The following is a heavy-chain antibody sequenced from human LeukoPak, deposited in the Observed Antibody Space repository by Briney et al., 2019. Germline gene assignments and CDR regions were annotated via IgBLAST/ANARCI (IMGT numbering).Heavy chain of an antibody. CDR1: GGSISSNNYF. CDR3: ARLLTTNWFDL. Sequence: KPSGTPSLTCTVSGGSISSNNYFLGWIPPPPGKGPGWIGSIYYTGSAYYNPSLKSRVTISVDTSKNQFSLKLRSVTAADTAVYYCARLLTTNWFDLWGQGTLVTVSS. CDR2: IYYTGSA. D-gene: IGHD3-9*01. V-gene: IGHV4-39*01. J-gene: IGHJ5*02.